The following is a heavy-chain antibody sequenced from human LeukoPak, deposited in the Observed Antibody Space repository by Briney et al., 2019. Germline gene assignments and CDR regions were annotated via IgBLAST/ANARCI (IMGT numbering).Heavy chain of an antibody. CDR1: GGSISSYY. V-gene: IGHV4-59*01. J-gene: IGHJ5*02. CDR3: ARVASYGENWFDP. CDR2: IYYSGST. Sequence: SETLSLTCTVSGGSISSYYWSWIRQPPGKGLEWIGYIYYSGSTNYNPSLKSRVTISVDTSKNQFSLELSSVTAADTAVYYCARVASYGENWFDPWGQGTLVTVSS. D-gene: IGHD3-10*01.